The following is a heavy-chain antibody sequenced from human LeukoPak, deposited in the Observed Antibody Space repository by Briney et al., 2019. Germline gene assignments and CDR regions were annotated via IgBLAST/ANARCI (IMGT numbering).Heavy chain of an antibody. Sequence: SETLSLTCAVSGYSISSGYYWGWIRPPPGKGLEWVGSIYHSGSTYYNPSLKRRVTISVATSHTQFSLKLSSGTAADTAVYYCARRRAMYCSGGSCRDAFDIWGQGTMVTVSS. D-gene: IGHD2-15*01. CDR1: GYSISSGYY. CDR2: IYHSGST. J-gene: IGHJ3*02. CDR3: ARRRAMYCSGGSCRDAFDI. V-gene: IGHV4-38-2*01.